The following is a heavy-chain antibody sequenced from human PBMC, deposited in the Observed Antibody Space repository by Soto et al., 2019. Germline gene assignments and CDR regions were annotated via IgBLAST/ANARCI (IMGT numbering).Heavy chain of an antibody. J-gene: IGHJ4*02. D-gene: IGHD5-18*01. Sequence: ASVKVSCKASGYTFTANYMHWVRQAPGQGLEWMGWINPNSGDTNYAQEFQGRVTMTRDTSINTAYMELSRLRSDDTAAYYCARVDGYSYRLGGDYWGQGTLVTVSS. CDR1: GYTFTANY. V-gene: IGHV1-2*02. CDR3: ARVDGYSYRLGGDY. CDR2: INPNSGDT.